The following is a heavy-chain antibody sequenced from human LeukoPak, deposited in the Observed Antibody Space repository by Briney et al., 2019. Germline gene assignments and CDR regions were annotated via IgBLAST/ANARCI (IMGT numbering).Heavy chain of an antibody. CDR1: GGSISSSY. J-gene: IGHJ4*02. Sequence: PSETLSLTCTVSGGSISSSYWSWIRQPPGKGLEWIAYMPHSGSTNYNPSLRSRVTISLDTSKSQFSLSLSSVTAADTAVYYCARIPLGYSGAYYFDYWGQGTLVTVSP. V-gene: IGHV4-59*08. CDR3: ARIPLGYSGAYYFDY. CDR2: MPHSGST. D-gene: IGHD5-12*01.